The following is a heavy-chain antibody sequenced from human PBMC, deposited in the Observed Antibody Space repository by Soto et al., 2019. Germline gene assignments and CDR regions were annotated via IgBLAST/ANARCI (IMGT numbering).Heavy chain of an antibody. CDR1: GFTVSSNY. D-gene: IGHD4-17*01. J-gene: IGHJ4*02. CDR3: ARGCNSNTVTVEDFDY. V-gene: IGHV3-66*01. Sequence: EVQLVESGGGLVQPGGSLRLSCAASGFTVSSNYMSWVRQAPGKGLEWVSVIYSGGSTYYADSVKGRFTISRDNSKNTLYLQMNSLRAEDTAVYYCARGCNSNTVTVEDFDYWGQGTLVTVSS. CDR2: IYSGGST.